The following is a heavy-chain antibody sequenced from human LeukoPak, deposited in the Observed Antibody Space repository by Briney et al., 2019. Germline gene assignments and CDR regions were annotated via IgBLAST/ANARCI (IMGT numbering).Heavy chain of an antibody. V-gene: IGHV4-39*07. J-gene: IGHJ6*03. CDR3: ARRYYYMDV. CDR1: GGSISSSSYF. Sequence: SETLSLTCTVSGGSISSSSYFWGWIRQPPGTGLEWIGSIYYSGSTYYNPSLNSRVTISVDTSKRQFSLKLSAVTAADTAVYYCARRYYYMDVWGKGTTVTVSS. CDR2: IYYSGST.